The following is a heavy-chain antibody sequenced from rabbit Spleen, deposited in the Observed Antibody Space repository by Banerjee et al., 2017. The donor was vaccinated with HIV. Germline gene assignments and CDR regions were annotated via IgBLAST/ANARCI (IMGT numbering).Heavy chain of an antibody. V-gene: IGHV1S45*01. CDR2: IYSAIHYT. CDR1: GFSFSSGYD. D-gene: IGHD2-1*01. CDR3: ARGSAAMTMVITGYYLNL. J-gene: IGHJ4*01. Sequence: QEQLVESGGGLVQPEGSLTLTCTASGFSFSSGYDMCWVRQAPGKGLEWIGYIYSAIHYTYYASWAKGRFTITKTSSTTVTLQLSSLTAADTATYFCARGSAAMTMVITGYYLNLWGPGTLVTVS.